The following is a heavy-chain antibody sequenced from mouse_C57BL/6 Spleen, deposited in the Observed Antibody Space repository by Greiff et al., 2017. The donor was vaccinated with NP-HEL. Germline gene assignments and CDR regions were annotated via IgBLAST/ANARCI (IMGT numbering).Heavy chain of an antibody. D-gene: IGHD4-1*01. CDR2: IYPGDGDT. CDR3: ARPWDWYFDV. CDR1: GYAFSSSW. V-gene: IGHV1-82*01. Sequence: QVQLQQSGPELVKPGASVKISCKASGYAFSSSWMNWVKQRPGKGLEWIGRIYPGDGDTNYNGKFKGKATLTADKSSSTAYMQLSSLTSEDSAVYFCARPWDWYFDVWGTGTTVTFSS. J-gene: IGHJ1*03.